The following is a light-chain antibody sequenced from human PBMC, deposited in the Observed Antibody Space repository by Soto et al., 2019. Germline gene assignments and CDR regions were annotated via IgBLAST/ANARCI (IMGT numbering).Light chain of an antibody. CDR3: QQHNNCYPT. CDR2: DAS. CDR1: QSVGRY. J-gene: IGKJ1*01. V-gene: IGKV3-11*01. Sequence: DIELTPSPATLSLSLGDRVTLSCRATQSVGRYLAWYQQKPGQAPRILSYDASTWATGLPARFRGRGSGTEFTLTIISLQPDDFAAYYCQQHNNCYPTFGQGTKVDIK.